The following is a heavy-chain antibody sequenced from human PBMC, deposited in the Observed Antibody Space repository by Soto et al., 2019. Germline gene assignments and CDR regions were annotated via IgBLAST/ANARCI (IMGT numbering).Heavy chain of an antibody. CDR1: GFTFSSYS. Sequence: KSGGSLRLSCAASGFTFSSYSMNWVRQAPGKGLGWVSSISSSSSYIYYADSVKGRFTISRDNAKNSLYLQMNSLRAEDTAVYYCARVYCSGGSCYSGGADYYYYGMDVWGQGTTVTVSS. J-gene: IGHJ6*02. CDR2: ISSSSSYI. V-gene: IGHV3-21*01. D-gene: IGHD2-15*01. CDR3: ARVYCSGGSCYSGGADYYYYGMDV.